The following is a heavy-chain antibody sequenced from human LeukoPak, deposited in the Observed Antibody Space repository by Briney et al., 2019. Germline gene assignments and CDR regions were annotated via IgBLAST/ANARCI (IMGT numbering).Heavy chain of an antibody. CDR1: GYTLTELS. Sequence: GASVKVSCKVSGYTLTELSMHWVRQAPGKGLEWMGGFDPEDGETIYAQKFQGRVTMTEDTSTDTAYMELSSLRSEDTAVYYCATILRGGYHNWFDPWGQGTLVTVSS. CDR3: ATILRGGYHNWFDP. J-gene: IGHJ5*02. D-gene: IGHD3-22*01. V-gene: IGHV1-24*01. CDR2: FDPEDGET.